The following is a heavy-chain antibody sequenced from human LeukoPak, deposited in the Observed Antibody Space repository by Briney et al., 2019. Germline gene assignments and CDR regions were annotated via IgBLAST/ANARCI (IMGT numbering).Heavy chain of an antibody. CDR1: GFTFSSYA. J-gene: IGHJ4*02. V-gene: IGHV3-23*01. D-gene: IGHD5-12*01. CDR3: AKALSYSRYYYYFCS. Sequence: GGSLRLSCAASGFTFSSYAMSWVRQAPGKGLEWVSTVSANDGSTYYADSAKGRFIISRDNSKNTLYLQMSSLRDGDTALYYRAKALSYSRYYYYFCSCVEGTLLTVSS. CDR2: VSANDGST.